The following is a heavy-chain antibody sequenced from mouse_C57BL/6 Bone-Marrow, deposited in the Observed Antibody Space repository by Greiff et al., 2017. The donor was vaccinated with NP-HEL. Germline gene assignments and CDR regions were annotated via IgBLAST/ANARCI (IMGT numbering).Heavy chain of an antibody. CDR1: DSEVFPIAY. CDR2: ILPSIGRT. V-gene: IGHV15-2*01. CDR3: ARPTVVARGYFDV. J-gene: IGHJ1*03. Sequence: QVQLQQSGSELRSPGSSVKLSCKDFDSEVFPIAYMSWVRQKPGHGFEWIGGILPSIGRTIYGEKFEDKATLDADTLSNTAYLELNSLTSEDSAIYDCARPTVVARGYFDVWGTGTTVTVSS. D-gene: IGHD1-1*01.